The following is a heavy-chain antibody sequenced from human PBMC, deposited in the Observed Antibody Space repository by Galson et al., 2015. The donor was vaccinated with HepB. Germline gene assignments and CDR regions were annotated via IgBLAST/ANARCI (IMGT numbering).Heavy chain of an antibody. J-gene: IGHJ4*02. CDR3: TRGADYGVS. V-gene: IGHV3-74*01. Sequence: SLRLSCAASGFTFSTYWMHWVRQGPGKGLVWVSLINSDGISAYYADSVKGRFTISRDNAKNTLYLQMNSLRADDTAVYYCTRGADYGVSWGQGTLVTVPS. CDR2: INSDGISA. CDR1: GFTFSTYW.